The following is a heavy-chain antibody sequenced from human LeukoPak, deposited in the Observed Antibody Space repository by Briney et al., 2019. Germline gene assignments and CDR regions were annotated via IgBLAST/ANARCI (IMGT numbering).Heavy chain of an antibody. CDR3: ARDAYHSGDLDQ. CDR2: IRFDGTNR. J-gene: IGHJ4*02. Sequence: GRSLRLSCAASGFIFSNHIMHWVRQAPAKGLEWVSFIRFDGTNRLYVDSVKGRFTISRDNPNNMLYLQVNSLKFDDPAVYYCARDAYHSGDLDQWGEGTLVIVSS. D-gene: IGHD3/OR15-3a*01. V-gene: IGHV3-30*02. CDR1: GFIFSNHI.